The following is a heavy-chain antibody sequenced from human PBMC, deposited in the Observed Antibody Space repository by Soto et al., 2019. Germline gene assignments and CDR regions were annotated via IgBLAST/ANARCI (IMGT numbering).Heavy chain of an antibody. CDR2: IWYDGSNK. Sequence: GGSLRLSCAASGFTFSSYGMHWVRQAPGKGLEWVAVIWYDGSNKYYADSVKGRFTISRDNSKNTLYLQMNSLRAEDTAVYYCARASIESDAFDIWGQGTMVTVSS. J-gene: IGHJ3*02. D-gene: IGHD2-15*01. CDR1: GFTFSSYG. V-gene: IGHV3-33*01. CDR3: ARASIESDAFDI.